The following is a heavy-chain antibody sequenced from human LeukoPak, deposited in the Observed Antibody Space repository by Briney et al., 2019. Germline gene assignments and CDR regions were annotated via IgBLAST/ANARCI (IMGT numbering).Heavy chain of an antibody. CDR2: IWYDGSNE. CDR1: GFTFNTYG. J-gene: IGHJ5*02. CDR3: ARDRAYTHGFYNWFDP. Sequence: PGGSLRLSCAASGFTFNTYGMHWVRQAPGKGPEWVALIWYDGSNEYYAESVEGRFTISRDNSKNTLYLEMNSLRAEDTAVYYCARDRAYTHGFYNWFDPWGQGTLVIVSS. V-gene: IGHV3-33*01. D-gene: IGHD3-9*01.